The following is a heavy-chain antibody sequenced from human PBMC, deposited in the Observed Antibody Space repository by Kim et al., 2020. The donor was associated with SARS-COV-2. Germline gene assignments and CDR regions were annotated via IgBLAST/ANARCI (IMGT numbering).Heavy chain of an antibody. V-gene: IGHV3-23*01. J-gene: IGHJ4*02. CDR3: AKDSVLLWFGELFQDFDY. CDR1: GFTFSSYA. D-gene: IGHD3-10*01. CDR2: ISGSGGST. Sequence: GGSLRLSCAASGFTFSSYAVSWVRQAPGKGLEWVSAISGSGGSTYYADSVKGRFTISRDNSKNTLYLQMNSLRAEDTAVYYCAKDSVLLWFGELFQDFDYWGQGTLVTVSS.